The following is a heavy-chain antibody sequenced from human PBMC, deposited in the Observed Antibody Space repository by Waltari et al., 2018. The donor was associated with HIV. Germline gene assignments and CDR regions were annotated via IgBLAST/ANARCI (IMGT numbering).Heavy chain of an antibody. CDR3: AGRSPARRLNWFDP. D-gene: IGHD2-8*01. CDR2: KKQERSEK. Sequence: EVQLVESGGGLVQPGGSLRLSCAASGFTFSSYWMSWVRQAPGKGLEGVANKKQERSEKDYEDSMKGRFTISRDNAKNSLYLQINSLRAEDTAVYYCAGRSPARRLNWFDPWGQGTLVIVSS. CDR1: GFTFSSYW. V-gene: IGHV3-7*01. J-gene: IGHJ5*02.